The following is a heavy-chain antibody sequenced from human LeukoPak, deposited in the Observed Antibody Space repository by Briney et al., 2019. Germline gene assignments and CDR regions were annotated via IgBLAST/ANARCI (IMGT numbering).Heavy chain of an antibody. J-gene: IGHJ4*02. CDR1: GYTFTSYY. CDR3: ARVKTMILVVSLFDY. V-gene: IGHV1-46*01. D-gene: IGHD3-22*01. CDR2: INPSGGST. Sequence: GASVKVSCKASGYTFTSYYMHWVRQAPGQGLEWMGIINPSGGSTSYAQKFQDRVTMTRDTSISTAYMELSTLRSDDTAVYYCARVKTMILVVSLFDYWGQGTLVTVSS.